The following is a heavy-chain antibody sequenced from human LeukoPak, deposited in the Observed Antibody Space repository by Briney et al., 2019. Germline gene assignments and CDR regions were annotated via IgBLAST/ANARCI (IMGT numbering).Heavy chain of an antibody. J-gene: IGHJ4*02. Sequence: SETLSLTCAVYGGSFSGYYWSWIRQPPGKGLEWIGEINHSGSTNYNPSLKSRVTISVDTSKNQFSLKLSSVTAADTAVYYCARHAGNRIAARLYYFDYWGQGTLVTVSS. CDR3: ARHAGNRIAARLYYFDY. CDR2: INHSGST. CDR1: GGSFSGYY. V-gene: IGHV4-34*01. D-gene: IGHD6-6*01.